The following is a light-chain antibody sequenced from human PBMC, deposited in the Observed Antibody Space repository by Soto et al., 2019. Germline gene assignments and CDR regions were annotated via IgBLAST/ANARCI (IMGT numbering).Light chain of an antibody. J-gene: IGKJ1*01. CDR1: QSISSW. Sequence: DIQMTQSPSTLSGSVGDRVTITCRASQSISSWLAWYQQKPGKAPKLLIYKASSLESGVPSRFSGSGSGSEFTLTISSLQPDDFAAYYCQQYDDLAWTFSQGTKVDIK. CDR3: QQYDDLAWT. V-gene: IGKV1-5*03. CDR2: KAS.